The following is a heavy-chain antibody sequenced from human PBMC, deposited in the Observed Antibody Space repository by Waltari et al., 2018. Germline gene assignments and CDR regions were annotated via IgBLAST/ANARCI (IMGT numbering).Heavy chain of an antibody. CDR1: GGSFRGYY. V-gene: IGHV4-34*02. CDR2: TTDSERT. Sequence: QVQLQQWGAGLLKPSETLSLTCAVYGGSFRGYYWSWIRQPPGKGLEWIGKTTDSERTKYNPSLKSRISISVDTSTSTVYMELSSLRSEDTAVYYCARDLGMVVAATSVYWGQGTLVTVSS. J-gene: IGHJ4*02. CDR3: ARDLGMVVAATSVY. D-gene: IGHD2-15*01.